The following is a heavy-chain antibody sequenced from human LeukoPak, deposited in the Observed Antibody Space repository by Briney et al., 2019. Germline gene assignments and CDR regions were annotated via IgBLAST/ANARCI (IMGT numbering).Heavy chain of an antibody. D-gene: IGHD2-2*01. CDR1: GYTFLDYY. CDR3: ARVRPCTAATCYRWFDP. J-gene: IGHJ5*02. V-gene: IGHV1-2*02. CDR2: INPSSGGT. Sequence: ASVKVSCKGSGYTFLDYYMHWVRQAPGQGLEWMGWINPSSGGTNYARKFQGRVTVTRDTSISTVYMDLGGLTSDDTAMYYCARVRPCTAATCYRWFDPWGQGTLVTVSS.